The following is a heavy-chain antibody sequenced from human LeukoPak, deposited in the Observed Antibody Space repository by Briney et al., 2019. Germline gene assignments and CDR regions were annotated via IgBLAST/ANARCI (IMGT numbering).Heavy chain of an antibody. Sequence: PSETLSLTCTVSGGSISSSSYYWGWIRQPPGKGLEWIGSIYYSGSTYYNPSLKSRVTISVDTSKNQFSLKLSSVTAAGTAVYYCARTDYGGIGYYYYYMDVWGKGTTVTVSS. CDR1: GGSISSSSYY. CDR2: IYYSGST. D-gene: IGHD4-23*01. J-gene: IGHJ6*03. V-gene: IGHV4-39*07. CDR3: ARTDYGGIGYYYYYMDV.